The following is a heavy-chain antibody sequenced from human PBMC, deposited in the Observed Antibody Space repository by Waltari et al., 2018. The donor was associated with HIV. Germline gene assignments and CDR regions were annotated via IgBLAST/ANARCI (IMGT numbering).Heavy chain of an antibody. CDR2: INHAGSV. CDR1: GGYFSDHY. J-gene: IGHJ4*02. CDR3: ARGSIDFDS. Sequence: QVRLQQWGAGLLEPSETLSLTCAVSGGYFSDHYYNWIRQSPGGGLEWIGEINHAGSVKYNLSLKSRVTMSVDKSKNQISLMLKSVTAADTAIYFCARGSIDFDSWGQGTLVSVSS. V-gene: IGHV4-34*01.